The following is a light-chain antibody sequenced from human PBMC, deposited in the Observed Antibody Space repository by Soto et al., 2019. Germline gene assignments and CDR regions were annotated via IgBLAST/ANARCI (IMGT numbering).Light chain of an antibody. CDR2: EVN. CDR3: CSYAGSSMLV. CDR1: SSDIGSYNL. V-gene: IGLV2-23*02. J-gene: IGLJ3*02. Sequence: QSALTQPASVSGSPGQAITISCAGTSSDIGSYNLGSWYQQLPGKAPKLIIYEVNERPSEISDRFSGSKSGNMASLTISGLQAEDEAHYYCCSYAGSSMLVFGGGTKLTVL.